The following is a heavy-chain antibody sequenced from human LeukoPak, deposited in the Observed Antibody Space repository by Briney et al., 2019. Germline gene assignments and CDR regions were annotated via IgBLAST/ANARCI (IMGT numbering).Heavy chain of an antibody. CDR3: ARVGCSSTNCYTTEILGY. Sequence: GGSLRLSCAASGFTFSSYSMSWVRQVPGEGLEWVSSISTISTYIYYADSVKGRFTISRDNAKNSLYLQMNSLRAEDTAVYYCARVGCSSTNCYTTEILGYWGQGTLVTVSS. J-gene: IGHJ4*02. CDR1: GFTFSSYS. V-gene: IGHV3-21*01. D-gene: IGHD2-2*02. CDR2: ISTISTYI.